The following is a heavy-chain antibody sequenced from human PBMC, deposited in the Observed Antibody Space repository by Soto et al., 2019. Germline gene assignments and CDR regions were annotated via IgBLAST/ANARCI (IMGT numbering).Heavy chain of an antibody. CDR3: TTLGYCSSTSCIR. CDR1: GFTFSNAW. CDR2: IKSKTDGGTT. Sequence: XGSLSLSCAASGFTFSNAWMSWVRQAPGKGLEWVGRIKSKTDGGTTDYAAPVKGRFTISRDDSKNTLYLQMNSLKTEDTAVYYCTTLGYCSSTSCIRWGQGTLVTVSS. V-gene: IGHV3-15*01. D-gene: IGHD2-2*01. J-gene: IGHJ4*02.